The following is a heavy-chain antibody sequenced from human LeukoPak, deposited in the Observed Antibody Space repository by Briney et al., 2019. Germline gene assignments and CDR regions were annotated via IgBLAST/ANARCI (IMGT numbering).Heavy chain of an antibody. V-gene: IGHV4-31*03. CDR1: GGSISSGGYY. CDR3: ASGDNDPLFDY. CDR2: IYYSGST. D-gene: IGHD1-1*01. J-gene: IGHJ4*02. Sequence: PSQTLSLTCTVSGGSISSGGYYWSWIRQHPGKGLEWIGSIYYSGSTNYNPSLQGRVTISLDTSRNQFSLKLSSVTAADTAVYYCASGDNDPLFDYWGQGTLVTVSS.